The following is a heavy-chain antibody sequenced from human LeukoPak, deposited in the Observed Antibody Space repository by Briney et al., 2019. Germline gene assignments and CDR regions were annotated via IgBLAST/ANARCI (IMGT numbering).Heavy chain of an antibody. CDR2: IYDSGST. CDR1: GGSIRSSYYY. CDR3: ARAGYSGFDFNFDY. J-gene: IGHJ4*02. Sequence: PSETLSLTCTVSGGSIRSSYYYWGWIRQPPGKGLEWIGSIYDSGSTYYNPSLKSRVTISVDTSKNQFSLKLNSVTAADTAVYYCARAGYSGFDFNFDYWGQGTLVTVSS. D-gene: IGHD5-12*01. V-gene: IGHV4-39*01.